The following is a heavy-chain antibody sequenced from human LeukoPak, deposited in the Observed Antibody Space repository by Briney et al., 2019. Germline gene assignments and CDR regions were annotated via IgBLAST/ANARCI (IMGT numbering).Heavy chain of an antibody. V-gene: IGHV4-34*01. Sequence: SETLSLTCAVYGGSFSGYYWSWIRQPPGKGLEWIGVINHSGSTNYNPSLKSRVTISVDTSKNQFSLKLSSVTAADTAVYYCARVVTTGTTVFYYYYGMDVWGQGTTVTVSS. CDR1: GGSFSGYY. D-gene: IGHD1-1*01. CDR2: INHSGST. CDR3: ARVVTTGTTVFYYYYGMDV. J-gene: IGHJ6*02.